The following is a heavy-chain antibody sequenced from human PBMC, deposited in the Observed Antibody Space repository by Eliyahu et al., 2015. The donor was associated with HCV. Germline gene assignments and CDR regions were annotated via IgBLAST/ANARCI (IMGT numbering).Heavy chain of an antibody. J-gene: IGHJ4*02. D-gene: IGHD2-8*01. CDR2: IYTSGST. CDR3: ARDDDTKPPEN. CDR1: GGSISGYY. Sequence: QVQLQESGPGLVQPSETLSLPCNVSGGSISGYYWSWIRQPAGKGLELIGRIYTSGSTNYNPSLRSRVTMSVDTSNNQFYLQLRSVTAADTAVYYCARDDDTKPPENWGQGTQVTISS. V-gene: IGHV4-4*07.